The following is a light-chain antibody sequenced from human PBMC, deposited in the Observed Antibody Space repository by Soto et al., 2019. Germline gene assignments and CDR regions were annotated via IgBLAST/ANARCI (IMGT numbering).Light chain of an antibody. CDR2: GAS. Sequence: EILLTQSPATLSLSPGARAPLSRSASQSVIANLAWYHQRPGQAPSLLIYGASTRATGIPARFSASGSGTDVTLTISSLEPEEFAGYYCQQYGKLPITFGQGTRLEI. V-gene: IGKV3-20*01. J-gene: IGKJ5*01. CDR1: QSVIAN. CDR3: QQYGKLPIT.